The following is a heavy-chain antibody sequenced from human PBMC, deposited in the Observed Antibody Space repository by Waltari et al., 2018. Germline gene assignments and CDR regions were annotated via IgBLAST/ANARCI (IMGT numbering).Heavy chain of an antibody. CDR1: GDTFNNYG. Sequence: QVEESGGGVVQPGGSLRLSCVASGDTFNNYGMHWVRQAPGKGLEWLAVISSDGSGKYYADSVKGRFTMSRDNSKNTVYLQMNSLRPEDTAVYYCAKAGGIHNYPLDPWGQGTLVTVSS. V-gene: IGHV3-30*18. D-gene: IGHD1-26*01. CDR2: ISSDGSGK. CDR3: AKAGGIHNYPLDP. J-gene: IGHJ5*02.